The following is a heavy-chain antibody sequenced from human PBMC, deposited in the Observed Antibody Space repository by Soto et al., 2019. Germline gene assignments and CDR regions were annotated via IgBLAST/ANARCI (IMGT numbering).Heavy chain of an antibody. J-gene: IGHJ3*02. Sequence: GGSLRLSCAASGFPFSSSVVHWLRQAPGKGLEWVAVISSEERNEEYADSVKGRFTISRDNYKSKMSLQLNSQRVEAKDAADYARGLFKGEGGAVDIWGQGTMVTVSS. D-gene: IGHD3-16*01. CDR3: ARGLFKGEGGAVDI. V-gene: IGHV3-33*01. CDR2: ISSEERNE. CDR1: GFPFSSSV.